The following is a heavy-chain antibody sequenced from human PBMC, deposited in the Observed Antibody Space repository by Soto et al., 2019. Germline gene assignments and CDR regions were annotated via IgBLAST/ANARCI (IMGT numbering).Heavy chain of an antibody. CDR2: IYYSGST. Sequence: SETLSLTWTVSGGSISSYYWSWIRQPPGKGLEWIGYIYYSGSTNYNPSLKSRVTISVDTSKNQFSLKLSSVTAADTAVYYCARSRTTVTPSGFQHWGQGTLVTVSS. CDR3: ARSRTTVTPSGFQH. V-gene: IGHV4-59*01. CDR1: GGSISSYY. D-gene: IGHD4-17*01. J-gene: IGHJ1*01.